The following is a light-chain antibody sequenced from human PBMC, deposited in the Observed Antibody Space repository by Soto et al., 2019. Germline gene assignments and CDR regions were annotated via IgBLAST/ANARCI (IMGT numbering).Light chain of an antibody. V-gene: IGKV1-12*01. J-gene: IGKJ4*01. CDR2: AAS. CDR3: QQANRFPPT. CDR1: QVINNW. Sequence: DIQMTQSPSSVSASVGDRVTITCRASQVINNWLAWYQQKPWQAPNVLIYAASSLHSGVPPRFSGSGSGTDFTLTISSLQPEDFATYFCQQANRFPPTFGGGTKVEIK.